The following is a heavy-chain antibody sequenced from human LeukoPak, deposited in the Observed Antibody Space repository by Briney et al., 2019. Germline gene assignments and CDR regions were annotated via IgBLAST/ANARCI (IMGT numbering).Heavy chain of an antibody. CDR3: ARDRWELLWPDAFDI. V-gene: IGHV1-46*01. D-gene: IGHD1-26*01. CDR1: GHTFTSYY. J-gene: IGHJ3*02. CDR2: INPSGGST. Sequence: GASVKVSCKASGHTFTSYYMHWVRQAPGQGLEWMGIINPSGGSTSYAQKFQGRVTMTRDTSTSTVYMELGSLRSEDTAVYYCARDRWELLWPDAFDIWGQGTMVTVSS.